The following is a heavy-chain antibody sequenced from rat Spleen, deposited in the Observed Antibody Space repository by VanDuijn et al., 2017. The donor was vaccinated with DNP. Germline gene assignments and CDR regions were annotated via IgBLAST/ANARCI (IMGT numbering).Heavy chain of an antibody. Sequence: EVHLVESGGDLVQPGRSLKLSCAVSGVTFSDYNMAWVRQAPKTGLEWVANIIYDGSRTHYRESVKGRFTISRDNAKSTLYLQMDSLRSEDTATYYCATDLTDYWGQGVVVTVSS. J-gene: IGHJ2*01. D-gene: IGHD3-7*01. CDR2: IIYDGSRT. CDR3: ATDLTDY. V-gene: IGHV5S10*01. CDR1: GVTFSDYN.